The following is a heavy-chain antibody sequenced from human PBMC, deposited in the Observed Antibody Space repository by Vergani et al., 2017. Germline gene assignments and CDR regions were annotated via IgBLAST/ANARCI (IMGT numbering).Heavy chain of an antibody. CDR2: IYYSGST. V-gene: IGHV4-59*01. CDR3: AGDLSSSTEVRWFDP. CDR1: GGSISSYY. D-gene: IGHD6-13*01. Sequence: QVQLQESGPGLVKPSETLSLTCTVSGGSISSYYWSWIRQPPGKGLEWIGYIYYSGSTNYNPSLKSRVTISVDTSKNQFSLKLSSVTAADTAVYYCAGDLSSSTEVRWFDPWGQGTLVTVSS. J-gene: IGHJ5*02.